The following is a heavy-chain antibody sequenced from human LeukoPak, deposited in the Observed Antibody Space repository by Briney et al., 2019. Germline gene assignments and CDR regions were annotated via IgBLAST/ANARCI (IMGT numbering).Heavy chain of an antibody. Sequence: ASVKVSCEASGYTFTSYGISWVRQAPGQGLEWMGWISAYNGNTNYAQKLQGRVTMTTDTSTSTAYMELRSLRSDDTAVYYCARGSCSSTSCYNDWFDPWGQGTLVTVSS. CDR1: GYTFTSYG. J-gene: IGHJ5*02. CDR2: ISAYNGNT. D-gene: IGHD2-2*02. V-gene: IGHV1-18*01. CDR3: ARGSCSSTSCYNDWFDP.